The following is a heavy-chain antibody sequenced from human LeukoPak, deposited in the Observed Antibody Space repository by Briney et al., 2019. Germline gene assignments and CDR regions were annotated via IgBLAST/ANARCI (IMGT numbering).Heavy chain of an antibody. CDR3: TRDSLTYYDILTGYYTGGQIDY. J-gene: IGHJ4*02. CDR1: GFTFGDYA. Sequence: GGSLRLSCTASGFTFGDYAMSWVRQAPGKGLEGVGFIRSKAYGGTTEYAASVKGRFTISRDDSKSIAYLQMNSLKTEDTAVYYCTRDSLTYYDILTGYYTGGQIDYWGQGTLVTVSS. CDR2: IRSKAYGGTT. V-gene: IGHV3-49*04. D-gene: IGHD3-9*01.